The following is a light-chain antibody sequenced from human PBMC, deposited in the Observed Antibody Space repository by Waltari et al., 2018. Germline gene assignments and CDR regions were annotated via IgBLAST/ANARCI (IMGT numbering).Light chain of an antibody. J-gene: IGLJ1*01. V-gene: IGLV2-11*01. CDR1: SSDVGGYNY. CDR2: DVS. Sequence: QSALTQPRSVSGPPGQSVTISCTATSSDVGGYNYVRWYQQHPGKAPKLMIYDVSKRPSGVPDRFSGSKSGNTASLTISGLQAEDEADYYCCSYAGSYTFVFGSGTKVTVL. CDR3: CSYAGSYTFV.